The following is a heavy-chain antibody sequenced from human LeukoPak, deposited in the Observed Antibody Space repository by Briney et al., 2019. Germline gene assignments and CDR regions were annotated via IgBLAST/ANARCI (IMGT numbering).Heavy chain of an antibody. CDR1: GFTFSSYS. D-gene: IGHD3-16*01. CDR2: ISSSSSYI. CDR3: ASWGEDLDY. V-gene: IGHV3-21*01. J-gene: IGHJ4*02. Sequence: GGSLRLSCAASGFTFSSYSMNWVRQAPGKGLEWVSSISSSSSYIYYADSAKGRFTISRDNAKNSLYLQMNSLRVEDTAVYYCASWGEDLDYWGQGTLVTVSS.